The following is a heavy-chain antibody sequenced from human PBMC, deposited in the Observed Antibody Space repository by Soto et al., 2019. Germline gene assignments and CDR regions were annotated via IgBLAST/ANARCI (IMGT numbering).Heavy chain of an antibody. CDR2: ISYDGSNT. CDR3: ARDSETNGYSYDYFDY. Sequence: SGGSLRLSCAASGFTFRTYAMRWVRQAPGKGLEWVAVISYDGSNTYYADSVKGRFTISRDNSKNTLYVQMNSLRTEDSAVYYCARDSETNGYSYDYFDYWGQGTLVTVSS. V-gene: IGHV3-30*04. CDR1: GFTFRTYA. J-gene: IGHJ4*02. D-gene: IGHD5-18*01.